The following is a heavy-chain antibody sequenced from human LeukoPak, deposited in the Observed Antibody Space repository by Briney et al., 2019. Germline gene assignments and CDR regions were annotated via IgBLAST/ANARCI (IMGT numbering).Heavy chain of an antibody. CDR1: GGSIGTYY. V-gene: IGHV4-59*01. D-gene: IGHD6-6*01. CDR3: ARGGAARLHFQN. CDR2: IYHSGST. J-gene: IGHJ1*01. Sequence: SETLSLTCTVSGGSIGTYYWNWIRQPPGKGLEWIGYIYHSGSTNYNPSLQSRVTISVDTSKNQFSLNLNSVTAADTAVYYCARGGAARLHFQNWGQGTLVTVSS.